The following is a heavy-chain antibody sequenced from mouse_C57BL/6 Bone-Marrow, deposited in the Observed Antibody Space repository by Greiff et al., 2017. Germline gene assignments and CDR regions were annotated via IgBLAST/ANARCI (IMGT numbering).Heavy chain of an antibody. CDR3: ARDWWD. CDR2: IYPGSGNT. CDR1: GYTFTDYY. V-gene: IGHV1-76*01. D-gene: IGHD1-1*02. J-gene: IGHJ3*01. Sequence: QVQLQQSGAELVRPGASVKLSCKASGYTFTDYYINWVKQRPGQGLEWIARIYPGSGNTYYNEKFKGKATLTAEQSSSTAYMQLSSLTSEDSAVYFCARDWWDWGQGTLVTVAA.